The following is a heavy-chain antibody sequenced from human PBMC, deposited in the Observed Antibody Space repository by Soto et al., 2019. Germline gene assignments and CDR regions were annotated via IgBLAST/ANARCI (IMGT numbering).Heavy chain of an antibody. J-gene: IGHJ6*02. CDR2: FFSDVER. CDR3: ARVNADSSSRYCGLGA. CDR1: GSSLTTGRMG. D-gene: IGHD4-17*01. V-gene: IGHV2-26*02. Sequence: SGPTLVNPTETLTLTCNISGSSLTTGRMGVSWIRQAPGKALEWLANFFSDVERSYSPSLQRRLTLSSESSGTQVILSMTDMGPVDAATYFCARVNADSSSRYCGLGAWGQGTTVTVSS.